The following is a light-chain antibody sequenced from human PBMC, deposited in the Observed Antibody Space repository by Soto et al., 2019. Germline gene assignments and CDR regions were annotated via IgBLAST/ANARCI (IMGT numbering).Light chain of an antibody. CDR3: LQDYRYPRS. CDR1: QGIRSD. CDR2: AAS. J-gene: IGKJ1*01. Sequence: IQMTQSPSSLSASVGDRVTITCRASQGIRSDLAWYQQRPGKAPRLLIFAASTLHSGVPSRFSGSGSGTDFTLTISSLQPEDFATYYCLQDYRYPRSFGQGTKVDNK. V-gene: IGKV1-6*01.